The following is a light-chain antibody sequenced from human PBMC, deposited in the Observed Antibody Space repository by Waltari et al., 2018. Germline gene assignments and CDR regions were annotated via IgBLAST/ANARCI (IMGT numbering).Light chain of an antibody. J-gene: IGLJ3*02. CDR1: TSNLGSAT. V-gene: IGLV1-44*01. CDR3: AAWDYRLNIWV. Sequence: QSVLTQPPSASGTPGQRVTISCSGTTSNLGSATVTWFRPPPGTAPNLLMYSYAQRPSGVPDRFSGSKSGTSASLAISGLQSDDEADYYCAAWDYRLNIWVFGGGTKLTVL. CDR2: SYA.